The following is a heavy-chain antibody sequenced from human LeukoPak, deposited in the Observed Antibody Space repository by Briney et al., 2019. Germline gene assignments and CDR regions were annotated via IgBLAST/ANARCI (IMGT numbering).Heavy chain of an antibody. D-gene: IGHD4-17*01. CDR2: IYPADSDT. CDR3: ARQGFYGDYYFDY. J-gene: IGHJ4*02. V-gene: IGHV5-51*01. Sequence: GESLKISCKASGYSLTSYWIGWVRQMPGKGLEWMGTIYPADSDTSYSPSFQGQVTISADKSISTAYLQWSSLKASDTAMYYCARQGFYGDYYFDYWGQGTLVTVSS. CDR1: GYSLTSYW.